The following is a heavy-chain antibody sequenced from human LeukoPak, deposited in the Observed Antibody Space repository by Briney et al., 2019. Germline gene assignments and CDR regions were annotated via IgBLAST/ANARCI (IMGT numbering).Heavy chain of an antibody. CDR2: INPNSNGI. J-gene: IGHJ3*02. Sequence: ASVKVSCKASGYTFGDYYIHWVRQAPGQGLEWMGWINPNSNGINYAQKFQGRVSMTRDTSISTAYMELSRLRSDDTAVYYCGRDLSGRYAFDIWGQGTMVTVSS. CDR3: GRDLSGRYAFDI. D-gene: IGHD3-10*01. CDR1: GYTFGDYY. V-gene: IGHV1-2*02.